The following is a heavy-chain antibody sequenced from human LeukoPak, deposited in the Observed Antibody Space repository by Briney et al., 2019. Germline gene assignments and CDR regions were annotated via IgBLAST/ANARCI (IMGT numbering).Heavy chain of an antibody. J-gene: IGHJ4*02. CDR1: GFTFSNSA. Sequence: PGGSLRLSCAASGFTFSNSAMSWVRQAPGKGLEWVSALTGSGGGTYYADSVKGRFTISRDNSKNTMYLQMNSLRAEDTAVYYCAKEAVEYFDYWGQGNLVTVSS. V-gene: IGHV3-23*01. CDR2: LTGSGGGT. CDR3: AKEAVEYFDY.